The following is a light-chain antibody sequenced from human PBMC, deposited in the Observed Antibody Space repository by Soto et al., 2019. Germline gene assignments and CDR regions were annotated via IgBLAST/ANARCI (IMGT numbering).Light chain of an antibody. V-gene: IGLV2-23*02. Sequence: QSALTQPASVSGSPGQSITISCTGTTSDVGGYDHVSWYQHRPGRAPKLIIFEVSRRPSGASNRFSGSKSGNTASLTISGLQAEDEADYHCCSYAGDYTWVFGGGTQLTVL. J-gene: IGLJ3*02. CDR1: TSDVGGYDH. CDR3: CSYAGDYTWV. CDR2: EVS.